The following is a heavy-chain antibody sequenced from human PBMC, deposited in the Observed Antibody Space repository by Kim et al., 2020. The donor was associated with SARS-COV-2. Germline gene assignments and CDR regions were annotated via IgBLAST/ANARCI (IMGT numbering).Heavy chain of an antibody. V-gene: IGHV3-30*04. CDR1: GFTFSSYA. Sequence: GGSLRLSCAVSGFTFSSYAMLWVRQAPGKGLEWVAVISNHGSGKYFADSVKGRFTISRDNSKNTLYLQMNSLRDQDTAVYYCARAALAAATYWFDPWGQGTLVTVSS. CDR3: ARAALAAATYWFDP. D-gene: IGHD6-13*01. J-gene: IGHJ5*02. CDR2: ISNHGSGK.